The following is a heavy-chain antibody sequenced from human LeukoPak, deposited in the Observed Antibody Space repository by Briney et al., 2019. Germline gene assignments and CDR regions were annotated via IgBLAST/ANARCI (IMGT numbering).Heavy chain of an antibody. CDR3: ARGARGNYYYYGMDV. Sequence: GASVKVSCKASGYTFTSYYMHWVRQAPGQGLEWMGIINPSGGSTSYAQKFQGRVTMTRDTSTSTVYMELSSLRSEDTAVYYCARGARGNYYYYGMDVWGQGTTVTVSS. D-gene: IGHD2-15*01. CDR2: INPSGGST. CDR1: GYTFTSYY. J-gene: IGHJ6*02. V-gene: IGHV1-46*01.